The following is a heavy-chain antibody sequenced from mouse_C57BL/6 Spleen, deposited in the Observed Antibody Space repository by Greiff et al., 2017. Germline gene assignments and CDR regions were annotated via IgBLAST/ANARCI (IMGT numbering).Heavy chain of an antibody. Sequence: QVQLQQPGAELVKPGASVKMSCKASGYTFTSYWITWVKQRPGQGLEWIGDIYPGSGSTNYNEKFKSKATLTVDTSSSTAYMQLSSLTSEDSAVYYCARGSVGYYFYYAMDYWGQGTSVTVSS. J-gene: IGHJ4*01. D-gene: IGHD2-3*01. CDR2: IYPGSGST. CDR3: ARGSVGYYFYYAMDY. V-gene: IGHV1-55*01. CDR1: GYTFTSYW.